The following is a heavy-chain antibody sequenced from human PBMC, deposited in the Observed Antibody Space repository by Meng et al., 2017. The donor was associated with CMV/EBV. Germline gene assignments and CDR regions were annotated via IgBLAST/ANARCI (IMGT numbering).Heavy chain of an antibody. Sequence: SETLSLTCTVSGGSISSYYWSWIRQPPGKGLEWIGYIYYSGSTNYNPSLKSRVTISVDTSKNQFSLKLSSVTAADTAVYYCARGEGEHFDWLFGYYFDYWGQGTLVTVSS. V-gene: IGHV4-59*12. CDR2: IYYSGST. D-gene: IGHD3-9*01. CDR3: ARGEGEHFDWLFGYYFDY. CDR1: GGSISSYY. J-gene: IGHJ4*02.